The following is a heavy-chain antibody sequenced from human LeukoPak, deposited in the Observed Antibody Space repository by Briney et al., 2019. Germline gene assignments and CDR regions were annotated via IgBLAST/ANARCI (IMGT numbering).Heavy chain of an antibody. CDR2: INSDGSST. CDR1: GFTFSSYW. CDR3: ASFHGGYYDSSGYFDAFDI. Sequence: GGSLRLSCAASGFTFSSYWMHWVRQAPGKGLVWVSRINSDGSSTSYADSVKGRFTISRDNAKNTLYLQINSLRAEDTAVYYCASFHGGYYDSSGYFDAFDIWGQGTMVTVSS. D-gene: IGHD3-22*01. J-gene: IGHJ3*02. V-gene: IGHV3-74*01.